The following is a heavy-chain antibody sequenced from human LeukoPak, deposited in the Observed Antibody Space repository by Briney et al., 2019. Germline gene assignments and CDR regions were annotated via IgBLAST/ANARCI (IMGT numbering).Heavy chain of an antibody. CDR3: AKDDASRLGGDYYFDY. V-gene: IGHV3-48*01. Sequence: GGSLRLSCAASRFTFSNYGVNWVRQAPGKGLEWVSYINSRSSTIYYADSVRGRFTISRDNAKNSLYLQMNSLRAEDTAVYYCAKDDASRLGGDYYFDYWGQGTLVTVSS. J-gene: IGHJ4*02. CDR1: RFTFSNYG. D-gene: IGHD6-25*01. CDR2: INSRSSTI.